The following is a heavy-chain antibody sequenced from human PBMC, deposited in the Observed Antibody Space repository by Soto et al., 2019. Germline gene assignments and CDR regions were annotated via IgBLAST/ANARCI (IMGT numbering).Heavy chain of an antibody. CDR2: IYYSGST. D-gene: IGHD2-2*01. J-gene: IGHJ4*02. CDR1: GGSISSYY. Sequence: TSETLSLTCTVSGGSISSYYWSWIRQPPGKGLEWIGYIYYSGSTNYNPSLKSRVTISVDTSKNQFSLKLSSVTAADTAVYYCARTPRCSSTSCYYFDYWGQGTLVTVSS. CDR3: ARTPRCSSTSCYYFDY. V-gene: IGHV4-59*01.